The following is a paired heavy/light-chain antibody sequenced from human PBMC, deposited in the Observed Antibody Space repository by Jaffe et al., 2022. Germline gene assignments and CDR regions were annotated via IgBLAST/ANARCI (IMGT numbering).Heavy chain of an antibody. V-gene: IGHV3-23*01. Sequence: EVQLLESGGGLVQPGGSLRLSCAASGFTFSSYAMSWVRQAPGKGLEWVSAISGSGGSTYYADSVKGRFTISRDNSKNTLYLQMNSLRAEDTAVYYCAKDRLYQLPGEFIATARGWFDYWGQGTLVTVSS. CDR1: GFTFSSYA. CDR3: AKDRLYQLPGEFIATARGWFDY. J-gene: IGHJ4*02. CDR2: ISGSGGST. D-gene: IGHD2-2*01.
Light chain of an antibody. J-gene: IGKJ3*01. CDR3: QKYNSAPFT. Sequence: DIQMTQSPSSLSASVGDRVTITCRASQGISNYLAWYQQKPGKVPKLLIYAASTLQSGVPSRFSGSGSGTDFTLTISSLQPEDVATYYCQKYNSAPFTFGPGTKVDIK. V-gene: IGKV1-27*01. CDR1: QGISNY. CDR2: AAS.